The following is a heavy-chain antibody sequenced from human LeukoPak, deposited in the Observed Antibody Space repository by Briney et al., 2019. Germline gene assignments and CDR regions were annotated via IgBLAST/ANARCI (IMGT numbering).Heavy chain of an antibody. J-gene: IGHJ6*02. V-gene: IGHV3-21*01. CDR3: ARDRFRYSSGWSPDV. CDR2: MSSSSSYI. CDR1: GFTFSSYS. D-gene: IGHD6-19*01. Sequence: PGGTLRLSCTASGFTFSSYSMNWVRQAPGKGQEWVSFMSSSSSYIYYADSVKGRFAISRDNATNSLYLQKNSLRAEDTAVYYCARDRFRYSSGWSPDVWGQGTTVTVSS.